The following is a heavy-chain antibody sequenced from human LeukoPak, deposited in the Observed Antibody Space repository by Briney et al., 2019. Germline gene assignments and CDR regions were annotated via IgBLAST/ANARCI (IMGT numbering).Heavy chain of an antibody. D-gene: IGHD1-26*01. CDR1: GFPFSTNA. J-gene: IGHJ4*02. CDR3: VKASGILHAWSFDI. Sequence: GGSLRLSCAASGFPFSTNAMTWVRQAPGKGLEWVSTLNDASNLIYYADSVKGRFTISRDNSKNTVYLQMNSLRVDDTATYYCVKASGILHAWSFDIWGQGTLVTGSS. CDR2: LNDASNLI. V-gene: IGHV3-23*01.